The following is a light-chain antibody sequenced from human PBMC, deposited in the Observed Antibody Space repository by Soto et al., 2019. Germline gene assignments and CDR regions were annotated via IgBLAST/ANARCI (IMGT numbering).Light chain of an antibody. CDR3: CSYAGRYTYV. V-gene: IGLV2-8*01. J-gene: IGLJ1*01. CDR2: EVN. Sequence: SVLTQPPSASGSPGQSVTISCTGTSSDVGGYNYVSWYQQHPGKAPKLVIFEVNKRPSGVPDRFSGSKSANTASLTVSGLQTEDEADYYCCSYAGRYTYVFGTGTKLTVL. CDR1: SSDVGGYNY.